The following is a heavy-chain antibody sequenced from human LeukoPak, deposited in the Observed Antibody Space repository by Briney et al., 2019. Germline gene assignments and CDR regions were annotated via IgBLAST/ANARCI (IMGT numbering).Heavy chain of an antibody. CDR2: INPNSGGT. J-gene: IGHJ4*02. CDR3: ASLFGYSYGFGLGEDY. D-gene: IGHD5-18*01. CDR1: GYTFTGYY. V-gene: IGHV1-2*06. Sequence: ASVKVSCKASGYTFTGYYMHWVRQAPGQGLEWMGRINPNSGGTNYAQKFQGRVTMTRDTSISTAYTELSRLRSDDTAVYYCASLFGYSYGFGLGEDYWGQGTLVTVSS.